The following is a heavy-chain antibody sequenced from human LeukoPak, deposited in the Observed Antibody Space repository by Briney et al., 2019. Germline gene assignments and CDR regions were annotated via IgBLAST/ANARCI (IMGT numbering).Heavy chain of an antibody. CDR1: GGSISGYY. Sequence: SETLSLTCTVSGGSISGYYWSWSRQPPGKGVEWIGNLYYMRGAWYKSSLKSRVTTSVDTSKNEFSLKLNSVTAADTAVYYCARWTPCDWDCHTLDYWGQGILVTVSS. CDR3: ARWTPCDWDCHTLDY. D-gene: IGHD2-21*02. CDR2: LYYMRGA. V-gene: IGHV4-59*01. J-gene: IGHJ4*02.